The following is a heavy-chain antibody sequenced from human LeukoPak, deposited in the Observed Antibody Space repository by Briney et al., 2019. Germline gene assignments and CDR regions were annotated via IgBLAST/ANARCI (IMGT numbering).Heavy chain of an antibody. CDR3: ARGAGYGYGPTHFDY. Sequence: SETLSLTCAVYGGSFSGYYWSWIRQPPGKGLEWIGEINHSGSTNYNSSLKSRVTISVDTSKNQFSLKLSSVTAADTAVYYCARGAGYGYGPTHFDYWGQGTLVTVSS. CDR2: INHSGST. J-gene: IGHJ4*02. CDR1: GGSFSGYY. D-gene: IGHD5-18*01. V-gene: IGHV4-34*01.